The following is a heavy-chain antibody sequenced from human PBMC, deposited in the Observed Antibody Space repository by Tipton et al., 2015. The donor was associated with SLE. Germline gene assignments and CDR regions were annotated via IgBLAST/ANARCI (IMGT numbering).Heavy chain of an antibody. CDR2: MSQTGIT. CDR3: VREHHPRITVFGADC. V-gene: IGHV4-38-2*02. Sequence: TLSLTCTVSGYSITSGYYWGWIRQPPGKGLEWIGGMSQTGITYYNPTLMSRVTKSGDTSKNQFFLNLDSVTAADTAVYYCVREHHPRITVFGADCWGQGTLVTVPS. J-gene: IGHJ4*02. D-gene: IGHD3-3*01. CDR1: GYSITSGYY.